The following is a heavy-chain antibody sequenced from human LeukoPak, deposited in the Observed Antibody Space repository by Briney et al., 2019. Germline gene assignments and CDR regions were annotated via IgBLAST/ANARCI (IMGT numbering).Heavy chain of an antibody. D-gene: IGHD1-26*01. Sequence: KPSETLSLTRTVSGGSISISSYYWGWIRQPPGKGLEWIGSIYYSGSTYYNPSLKSRVTLSVDTSKNQFSLKLSSVTAADTAVYYCAREWVSLDYWGQGTLVTVSS. V-gene: IGHV4-39*02. CDR2: IYYSGST. CDR1: GGSISISSYY. J-gene: IGHJ4*02. CDR3: AREWVSLDY.